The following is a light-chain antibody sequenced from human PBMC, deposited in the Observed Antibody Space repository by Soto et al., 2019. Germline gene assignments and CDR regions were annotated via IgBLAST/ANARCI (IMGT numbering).Light chain of an antibody. J-gene: IGKJ2*01. V-gene: IGKV3-15*01. CDR1: QGIGST. CDR3: QQYGSSPGT. CDR2: DAY. Sequence: EIVMTQSPATLSVSPGERATLSCRASQGIGSTLAWYQQKPGQTPRLLIYDAYIRATGVPARFSASGSGTEFTLTINSLQSEDFAVYYCQQYGSSPGTFGQGTKLEIK.